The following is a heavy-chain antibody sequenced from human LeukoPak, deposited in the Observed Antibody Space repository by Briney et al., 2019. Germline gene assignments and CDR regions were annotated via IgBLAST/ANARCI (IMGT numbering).Heavy chain of an antibody. J-gene: IGHJ4*02. CDR2: IKQDGSEK. CDR3: ARGFRGIMITFGGVIVIPPGD. CDR1: GFTFSSYW. V-gene: IGHV3-7*01. Sequence: GGSLRLSCAASGFTFSSYWMSWVRQAPGKGLEWAANIKQDGSEKYYVDSVKGRFTISRDNAKNSLYLQMNSLRAEDTAVYYCARGFRGIMITFGGVIVIPPGDWGQGTLVTVSS. D-gene: IGHD3-16*02.